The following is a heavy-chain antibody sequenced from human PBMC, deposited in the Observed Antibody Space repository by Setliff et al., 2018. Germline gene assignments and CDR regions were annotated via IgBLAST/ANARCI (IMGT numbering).Heavy chain of an antibody. Sequence: SVKVSCKASGYTFTSYAISWVRQAPGQGLEWMGGIIPIFGTANYAQKFQGRVTITADESTSTAYMELSSLRSEDTAVYYCARNEALTGAGNYYYYHMDVWGKGTTVTVSS. D-gene: IGHD7-27*01. CDR2: IIPIFGTA. CDR1: GYTFTSYA. CDR3: ARNEALTGAGNYYYYHMDV. V-gene: IGHV1-69*13. J-gene: IGHJ6*03.